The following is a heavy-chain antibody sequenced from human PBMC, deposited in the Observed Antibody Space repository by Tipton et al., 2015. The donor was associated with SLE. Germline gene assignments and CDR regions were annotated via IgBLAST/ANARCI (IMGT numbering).Heavy chain of an antibody. Sequence: GSLRLSCAASGFTLSNHFMSWVRQAPGKGLEWVSFISSGSTSIYYAESVKGRFTISRDNSKNTVYLQMNSLRAEDTAVYRCASGKEEFYDSSGWFWGQGTLVTVSS. CDR2: ISSGSTSI. CDR3: ASGKEEFYDSSGWF. J-gene: IGHJ4*02. CDR1: GFTLSNHF. V-gene: IGHV3-21*04. D-gene: IGHD3-22*01.